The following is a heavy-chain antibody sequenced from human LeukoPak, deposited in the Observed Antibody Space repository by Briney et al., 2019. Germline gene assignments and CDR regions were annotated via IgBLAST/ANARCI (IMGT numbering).Heavy chain of an antibody. CDR2: INSDGIGT. Sequence: PGGSLRLPCAASGFTFSSYSMNWVRQAPGKGLVWVSRINSDGIGTIYADSVKGRFTISRDNAKNTLYLLMNSLRAEDTAVYYCARGGPDHAFDIWGQGTMVTVSS. CDR1: GFTFSSYS. J-gene: IGHJ3*02. V-gene: IGHV3-74*01. CDR3: ARGGPDHAFDI.